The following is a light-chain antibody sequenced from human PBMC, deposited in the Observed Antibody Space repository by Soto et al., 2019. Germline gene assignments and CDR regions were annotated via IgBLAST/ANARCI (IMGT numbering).Light chain of an antibody. V-gene: IGLV2-14*01. CDR2: EVS. Sequence: QSALTQPASVSGSPGQSITISCTGTSSDVGGYNYVSWYQQHPGKAPKLMIYEVSNRPSGVSNRFSGSKSGNTASLTISGLQPEDEADYYCNSYTSSSTDVTDVVFGGGTKVTVL. CDR3: NSYTSSSTDVTDVV. J-gene: IGLJ2*01. CDR1: SSDVGGYNY.